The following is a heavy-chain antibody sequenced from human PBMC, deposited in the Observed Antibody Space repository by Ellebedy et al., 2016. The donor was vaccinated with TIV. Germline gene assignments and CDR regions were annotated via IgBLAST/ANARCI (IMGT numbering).Heavy chain of an antibody. CDR1: GGSFSSSTYY. CDR3: ARGYSGRWYSYGLDV. Sequence: PSETLSLTCTVSGGSFSSSTYYWGWIRQPPGKGLEWIGNVFYSGSPYYNPSLKSRVTISLDSSKNQFSLKLSSVTAADTAVYYCARGYSGRWYSYGLDVWGQGTTVTVSS. J-gene: IGHJ6*02. D-gene: IGHD6-13*01. CDR2: VFYSGSP. V-gene: IGHV4-39*01.